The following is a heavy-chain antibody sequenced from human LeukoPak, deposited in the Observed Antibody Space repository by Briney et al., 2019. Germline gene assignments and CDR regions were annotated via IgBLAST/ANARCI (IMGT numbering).Heavy chain of an antibody. J-gene: IGHJ1*01. CDR2: IYHSGST. D-gene: IGHD3-10*01. CDR3: ASGPTSGWFGVEYFQH. CDR1: GGSISSSNW. Sequence: PSETLSLTCAVSGGSISSSNWWSWVRQPPGKGLEWIGEIYHSGSTNYNPSLKSRVTISVDKSKSQFSLKLSPVTAADTAVYYCASGPTSGWFGVEYFQHWGQGTLVTVSS. V-gene: IGHV4-4*02.